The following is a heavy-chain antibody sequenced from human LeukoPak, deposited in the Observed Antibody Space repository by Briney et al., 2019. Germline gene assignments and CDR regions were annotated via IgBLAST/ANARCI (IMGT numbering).Heavy chain of an antibody. CDR1: GFTFSSYW. Sequence: GGSLRLSCAASGFTFSSYWMSWVRQAPGKGLEWVANIKQDGSEKYYVDSVKGRFTISRDNAKNSLYLQMNSLRAEDTAVYYCARDQGIAVAGTLWDYWGQETLVTVSS. D-gene: IGHD6-19*01. J-gene: IGHJ4*02. CDR3: ARDQGIAVAGTLWDY. CDR2: IKQDGSEK. V-gene: IGHV3-7*01.